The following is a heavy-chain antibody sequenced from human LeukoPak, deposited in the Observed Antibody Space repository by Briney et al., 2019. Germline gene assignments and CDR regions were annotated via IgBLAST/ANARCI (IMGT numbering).Heavy chain of an antibody. D-gene: IGHD6-19*01. CDR2: ISAYNGNT. CDR1: LYTFTSYG. J-gene: IGHJ4*02. V-gene: IGHV1-18*01. CDR3: ARVPARSSGWDY. Sequence: ASVKVSCKPSLYTFTSYGIIWVRQAPGQGLEWMGWISAYNGNTNYAQKLQGRITMTTDTSTSTAYTELRRLGSDDTAVYCCARVPARSSGWDYWGQGTLVTVSS.